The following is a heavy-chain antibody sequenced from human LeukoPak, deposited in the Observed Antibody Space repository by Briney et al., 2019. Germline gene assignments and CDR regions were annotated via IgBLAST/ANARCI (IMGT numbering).Heavy chain of an antibody. V-gene: IGHV4-59*01. J-gene: IGHJ4*02. CDR2: IYYRGST. D-gene: IGHD3-9*01. CDR1: GGSICSYY. Sequence: SETLSLTCTVPGGSICSYYWSWIRQPPGKGLEWIGYIYYRGSTNYNPSPTSRVNITVDTSKNQFSLKLTSVTAGDTAVYYCARYNILTASDYWGQGILVTVSS. CDR3: ARYNILTASDY.